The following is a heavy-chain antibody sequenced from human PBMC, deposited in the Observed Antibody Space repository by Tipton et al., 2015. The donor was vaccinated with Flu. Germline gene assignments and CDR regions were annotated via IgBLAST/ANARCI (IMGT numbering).Heavy chain of an antibody. CDR3: ARDTGSVVTPFSYFDY. D-gene: IGHD4-23*01. CDR1: GGSISSGDYY. Sequence: TLSLTCTVSGGSISSGDYYWSWIRQPPGKGLEWIGYIYYSGSTYYNPSLKSRVTISVDTSKNQFSLKLSSVTAADTAVYYCARDTGSVVTPFSYFDYWGQGTLVTVSS. V-gene: IGHV4-30-4*01. CDR2: IYYSGST. J-gene: IGHJ4*02.